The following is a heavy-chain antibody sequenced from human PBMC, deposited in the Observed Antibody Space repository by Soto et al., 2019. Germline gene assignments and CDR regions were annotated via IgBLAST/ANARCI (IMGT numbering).Heavy chain of an antibody. CDR3: ARDQRKQWLIQYYYYGMDV. CDR2: ISSSSSYI. CDR1: GFTFSSYS. J-gene: IGHJ6*02. D-gene: IGHD6-19*01. Sequence: LRLSCAASGFTFSSYSMNWVRQAPGKGLEWVSSISSSSSYIYYADSVKGRFTISRDNAKSSLYLQMNSLSAEDTAVYYCARDQRKQWLIQYYYYGMDVRGQGTTVTVSS. V-gene: IGHV3-21*01.